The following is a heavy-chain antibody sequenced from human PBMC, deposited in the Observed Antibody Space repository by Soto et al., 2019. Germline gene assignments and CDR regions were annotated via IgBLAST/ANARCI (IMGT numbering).Heavy chain of an antibody. Sequence: QVQLVQSGAEVKKPGSSVKVSCKASGGTFSSYAISWVRQAPGQGLEWMGGIIPIFGTANYAQKFQGRVTITADESTSTAYMELSSLRSEDTAVYYCARDGGNDFWSGYYTGMPFEHKWFDPWGQGTLVTVSS. J-gene: IGHJ5*02. CDR2: IIPIFGTA. CDR3: ARDGGNDFWSGYYTGMPFEHKWFDP. V-gene: IGHV1-69*01. D-gene: IGHD3-3*01. CDR1: GGTFSSYA.